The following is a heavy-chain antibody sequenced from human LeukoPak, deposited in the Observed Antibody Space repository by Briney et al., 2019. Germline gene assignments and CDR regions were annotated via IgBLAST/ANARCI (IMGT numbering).Heavy chain of an antibody. D-gene: IGHD6-6*01. Sequence: GGSLRLSCAASGFTFVDYAMHWVRQVLGKGLEWVSSINWNSGSTAYADSVKGRFTISRDNAKKSVYLQMNSLRPDDTALYYCTKDAGVGSSSPSFYFYMDVWGKGTTVSVSS. CDR2: INWNSGST. J-gene: IGHJ6*03. CDR1: GFTFVDYA. V-gene: IGHV3-9*01. CDR3: TKDAGVGSSSPSFYFYMDV.